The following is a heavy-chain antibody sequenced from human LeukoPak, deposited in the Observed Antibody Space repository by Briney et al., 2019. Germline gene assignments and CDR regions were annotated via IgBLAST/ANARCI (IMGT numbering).Heavy chain of an antibody. V-gene: IGHV4-59*12. J-gene: IGHJ6*03. CDR1: GGSISSYY. CDR3: ARDPLTTVSPYYYYMDV. Sequence: SETLSLTCTVSGGSISSYYWSWIRQPPGKGLEWIGYIYYSGSTNYNPSLKSRVTMSVDTSKNQFSLKLSSVTAADTAVYYCARDPLTTVSPYYYYMDVWGKGTTVTVSS. D-gene: IGHD4-11*01. CDR2: IYYSGST.